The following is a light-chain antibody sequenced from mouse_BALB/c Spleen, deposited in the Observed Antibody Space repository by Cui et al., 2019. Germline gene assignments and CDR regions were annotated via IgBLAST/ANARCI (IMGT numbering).Light chain of an antibody. CDR3: QQYSNYPLPSRT. J-gene: IGKJ5*01. CDR1: QDVGSA. CDR2: WAS. Sequence: DIVMTQSHKFMSTSVGDRVNITCKASQDVGSAVAWYQQKPGQSPKLLIYWASTRHTGVPDRFTGSGSGTDFTLTISNVQSEDLADYCCQQYSNYPLPSRTFGAGTKLELK. V-gene: IGKV6-23*01.